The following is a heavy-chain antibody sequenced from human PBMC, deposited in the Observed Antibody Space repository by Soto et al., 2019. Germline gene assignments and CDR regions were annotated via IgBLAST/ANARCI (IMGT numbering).Heavy chain of an antibody. Sequence: GSVKGCFKASGYPLSSYAMHWVRQAPGQRLEWMGWINAGYGNTKSSQKFQDRVTISRDTSASTAYMELNSLRAEDTAVYYCAKSAVTMIVVAFDYWGQGTMVTVSS. J-gene: IGHJ4*02. CDR1: GYPLSSYA. V-gene: IGHV1-3*01. CDR2: INAGYGNT. D-gene: IGHD3-22*01. CDR3: AKSAVTMIVVAFDY.